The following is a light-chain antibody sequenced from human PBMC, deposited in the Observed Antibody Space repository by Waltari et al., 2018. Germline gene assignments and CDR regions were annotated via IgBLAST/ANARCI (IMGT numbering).Light chain of an antibody. J-gene: IGLJ1*01. CDR3: SSYTSSSTQV. V-gene: IGLV2-14*01. Sequence: QSALTQPASVSVSPGQSITIACTGTRRDVGCYNYVSWYQQHPGRAPKLMIYEVSNRPSGVSNRFSGSKSGNTASLTISGRQAEDEADYYCSSYTSSSTQVFGTGTKVTVL. CDR2: EVS. CDR1: RRDVGCYNY.